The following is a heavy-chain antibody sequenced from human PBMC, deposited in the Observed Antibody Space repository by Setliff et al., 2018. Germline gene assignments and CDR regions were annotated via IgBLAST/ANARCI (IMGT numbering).Heavy chain of an antibody. CDR2: VHPDGST. V-gene: IGHV4-61*09. CDR3: VRALLWSGEGRFDP. D-gene: IGHD2-8*02. J-gene: IGHJ5*02. CDR1: GGSLSADYY. Sequence: PSETLSLTCTVSGGSLSADYYWSWIRQPAGKGLEWIGHVHPDGSTNYNPSLYSRLIISVATSKNQFLLTLTSVTAADTAVYYCVRALLWSGEGRFDPWGQGTLVTVSS.